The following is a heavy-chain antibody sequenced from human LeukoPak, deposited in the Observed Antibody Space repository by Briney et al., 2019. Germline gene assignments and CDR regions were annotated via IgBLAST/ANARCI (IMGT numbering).Heavy chain of an antibody. Sequence: PGGSLRLSCAASGFTLSIYWMSWVRQAPGKGLEWVANIKQDGSEKHYVDSAKGRFTISRDNAKNSLYLQMSSLRAEDTAVYYCARLIAVAGRRYFDYWGQGTLVTVSS. CDR3: ARLIAVAGRRYFDY. CDR1: GFTLSIYW. D-gene: IGHD6-19*01. CDR2: IKQDGSEK. J-gene: IGHJ4*02. V-gene: IGHV3-7*01.